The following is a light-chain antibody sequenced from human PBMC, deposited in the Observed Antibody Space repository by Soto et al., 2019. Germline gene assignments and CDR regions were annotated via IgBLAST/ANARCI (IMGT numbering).Light chain of an antibody. CDR1: TSDVGGYNY. J-gene: IGLJ1*01. CDR3: SSYAGNYVYV. CDR2: DVS. V-gene: IGLV2-11*01. Sequence: QFALTQPRSVSGSPGQSVTIPCTGTTSDVGGYNYVSWYQRHAGKGPKLIIYDVSERPSGVPDRFSASKSGNTASLTISGLQAEDEADYYCSSYAGNYVYVFGSGTKVTVL.